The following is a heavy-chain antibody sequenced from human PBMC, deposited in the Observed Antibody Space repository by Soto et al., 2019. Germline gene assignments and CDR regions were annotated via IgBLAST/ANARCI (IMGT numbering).Heavy chain of an antibody. J-gene: IGHJ6*02. CDR3: AKARKVEYSSSGGMDV. V-gene: IGHV3-23*04. Sequence: DVQLVESGGGFVQPGGSLRVSCAASGFTFSSYTMGWVRQAPGKGLEWVSSVSGRGANTYYADSVKGRFTISRDNSKNTLYLQMNSLRAEDTAVYYCAKARKVEYSSSGGMDVWGQGTTVTVSS. CDR2: VSGRGANT. CDR1: GFTFSSYT. D-gene: IGHD6-6*01.